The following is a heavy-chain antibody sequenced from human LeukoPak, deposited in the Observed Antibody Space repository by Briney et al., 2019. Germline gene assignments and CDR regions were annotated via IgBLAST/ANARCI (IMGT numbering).Heavy chain of an antibody. Sequence: PSETLSLTCTVSGGSISSYYWSWIRQPPGKGLEWIGNIYYSGSTHYNPSLKSRVTMSLDTSKNEFSLKLSSLTAADTAMYFCARENRGQTYGSLLDYWGQGTLVTVSS. CDR1: GGSISSYY. CDR3: ARENRGQTYGSLLDY. D-gene: IGHD4-17*01. J-gene: IGHJ4*02. CDR2: IYYSGST. V-gene: IGHV4-59*01.